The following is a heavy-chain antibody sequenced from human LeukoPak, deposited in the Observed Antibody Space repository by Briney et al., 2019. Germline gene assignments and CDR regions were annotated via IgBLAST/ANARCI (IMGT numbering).Heavy chain of an antibody. D-gene: IGHD5-12*01. CDR1: GFTFSGYA. CDR2: ISGSGGST. V-gene: IGHV3-23*01. Sequence: GGSLRLSCAASGFTFSGYAMSWVRQAPGKGLEWVSAISGSGGSTYYADSVKGRFTISRDNSKNTLYLQMNSLRAEDTAVYYCANIGKSGSGDYWGQGTLVTVSS. CDR3: ANIGKSGSGDY. J-gene: IGHJ4*02.